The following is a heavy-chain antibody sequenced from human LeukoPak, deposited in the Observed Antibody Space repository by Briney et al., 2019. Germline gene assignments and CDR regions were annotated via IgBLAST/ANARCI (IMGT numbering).Heavy chain of an antibody. CDR2: INPSGGST. V-gene: IGHV1-46*01. CDR3: ARVMSSAAAADY. J-gene: IGHJ4*02. D-gene: IGHD6-13*01. CDR1: GYTFTGYY. Sequence: ASVKVSCKASGYTFTGYYMHWVRQAPGQGPEWMGIINPSGGSTDYSHKFQGRVTMTRDTSTSTVYMELSSLTSEDTAVYYCARVMSSAAAADYWGQGTLVTVSS.